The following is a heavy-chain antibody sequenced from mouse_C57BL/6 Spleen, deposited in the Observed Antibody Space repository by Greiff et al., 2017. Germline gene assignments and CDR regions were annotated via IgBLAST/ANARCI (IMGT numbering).Heavy chain of an antibody. CDR2: IYPGDGDT. J-gene: IGHJ2*01. V-gene: IGHV1-82*01. D-gene: IGHD2-1*01. CDR1: GYAFSSSW. CDR3: ATTRRPGAYYFDY. Sequence: QVQLQQSGPELVKPGASVKISCKASGYAFSSSWMNWVKQRPGKGLEWIGRIYPGDGDTNYNGKFKGKATLTADKSSSTAYMQLSSLTSEDSAVYFCATTRRPGAYYFDYWGQGTTLTVSS.